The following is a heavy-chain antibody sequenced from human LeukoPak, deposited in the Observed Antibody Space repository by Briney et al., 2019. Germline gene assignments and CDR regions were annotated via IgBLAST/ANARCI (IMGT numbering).Heavy chain of an antibody. Sequence: PGGSLRLSCAAPGSTFRSYWMSWVRQAPGKGLEWVANINQGGSVQYYMDSVKGRFTISRDDAKDSLYVQMNSLRDEDTAVYYCARVEYSGWNLEYWGQGTLVTVSS. CDR2: INQGGSVQ. CDR1: GSTFRSYW. J-gene: IGHJ4*02. V-gene: IGHV3-7*01. D-gene: IGHD5-12*01. CDR3: ARVEYSGWNLEY.